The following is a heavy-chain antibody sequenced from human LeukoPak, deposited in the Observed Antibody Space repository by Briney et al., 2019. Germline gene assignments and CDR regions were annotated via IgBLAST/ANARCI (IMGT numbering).Heavy chain of an antibody. V-gene: IGHV3-23*01. Sequence: GGSLRLSCAASGFTFSRYAMSWVRQAPGKGLEWVSGISGSSDSIYYADSVKGRFTISRDNSKNTLYLQMNSLRAEDTAVYYCAKPSVRFGDAFDIWGQGTMVTVSS. J-gene: IGHJ3*02. CDR1: GFTFSRYA. CDR3: AKPSVRFGDAFDI. CDR2: ISGSSDSI. D-gene: IGHD3-10*01.